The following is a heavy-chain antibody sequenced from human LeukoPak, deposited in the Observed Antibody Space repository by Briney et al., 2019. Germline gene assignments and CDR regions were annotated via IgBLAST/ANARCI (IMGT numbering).Heavy chain of an antibody. J-gene: IGHJ5*02. Sequence: PETLSLTCTVSGGSINDYYWTWIRQAPGKGLEWLGYISNSGTTDYNPSLKSRVTMSVDTSKNEFSLKVTSVTAADTAMYYCARVVRGAVTSNCFDPWGQGTLVTVSS. D-gene: IGHD4-17*01. CDR1: GGSINDYY. CDR2: ISNSGTT. CDR3: ARVVRGAVTSNCFDP. V-gene: IGHV4-59*01.